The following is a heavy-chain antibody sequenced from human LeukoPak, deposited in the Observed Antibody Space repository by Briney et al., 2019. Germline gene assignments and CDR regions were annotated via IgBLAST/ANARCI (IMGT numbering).Heavy chain of an antibody. CDR3: ARGGLARAFDY. Sequence: PGGSLTLSCAASEFTFSSYWMWWVRQAPAKGQEWVASINQDGSANSYVDYVKGRFTNSRDNAKNSLYLQMNSLRAEDTAVYYCARGGLARAFDYWGQGSLVTVSS. J-gene: IGHJ4*02. CDR1: EFTFSSYW. CDR2: INQDGSAN. V-gene: IGHV3-7*01. D-gene: IGHD3-3*02.